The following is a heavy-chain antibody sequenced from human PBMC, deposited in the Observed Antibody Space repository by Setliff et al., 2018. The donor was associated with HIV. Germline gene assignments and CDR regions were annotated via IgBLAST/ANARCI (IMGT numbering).Heavy chain of an antibody. CDR1: GGSFSGYY. V-gene: IGHV4-34*01. J-gene: IGHJ6*03. Sequence: SETLSLTCAVYGGSFSGYYWSWIRQPPGKGLEWIGEINHSGSTNYNPSLKSRVTISVDTSKNQFSLNLSSVTAADTAVYYCARGPSINTIRARGYYMDVWGKGTTVTVSS. CDR3: ARGPSINTIRARGYYMDV. CDR2: INHSGST. D-gene: IGHD3-10*01.